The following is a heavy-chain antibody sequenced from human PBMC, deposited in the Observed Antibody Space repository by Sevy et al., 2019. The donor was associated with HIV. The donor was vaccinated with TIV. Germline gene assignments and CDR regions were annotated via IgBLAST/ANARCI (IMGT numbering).Heavy chain of an antibody. CDR1: EFTFSSYA. CDR3: AKDRGRNAVGATQGFDP. CDR2: ISGSGDST. Sequence: GGSLRLSCAASEFTFSSYAMSWVRQAPVKGLEWVSSISGSGDSTYYADSGKGRFTISRDNFKNTLYLRMNSLRAEDTAVYYCAKDRGRNAVGATQGFDPWGRGTLVTVSS. V-gene: IGHV3-23*01. J-gene: IGHJ5*02. D-gene: IGHD1-26*01.